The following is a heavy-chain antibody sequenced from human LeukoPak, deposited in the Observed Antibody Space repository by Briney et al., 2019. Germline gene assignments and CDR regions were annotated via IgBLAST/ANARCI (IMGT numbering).Heavy chain of an antibody. CDR1: GFTFSSYS. Sequence: GGSLRLSCAASGFTFSSYSMNWVRQAPGKGLEWVSSISSSSSYIYYADSVKGRFTISRDNAKNSLYLQMNSLRAEDTAVYYCARDRNYDSSGYYVYYFDYWGQGTLVTVSS. D-gene: IGHD3-22*01. CDR2: ISSSSSYI. V-gene: IGHV3-21*01. CDR3: ARDRNYDSSGYYVYYFDY. J-gene: IGHJ4*02.